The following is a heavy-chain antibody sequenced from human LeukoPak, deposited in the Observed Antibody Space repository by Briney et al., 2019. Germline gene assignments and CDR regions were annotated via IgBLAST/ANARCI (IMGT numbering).Heavy chain of an antibody. V-gene: IGHV3-30*18. CDR2: ISYDGSNK. CDR3: AKDRGYCSSTSCYSDGMDV. D-gene: IGHD2-2*01. CDR1: GITFSSYG. J-gene: IGHJ6*04. Sequence: GGSLRLSCVASGITFSSYGMHWVRQAPGKGLEWVAVISYDGSNKYYADSVKGRFTISRDNSKNTLYLQMNSLRAEDTAVYYCAKDRGYCSSTSCYSDGMDVWGKGTTVTVSS.